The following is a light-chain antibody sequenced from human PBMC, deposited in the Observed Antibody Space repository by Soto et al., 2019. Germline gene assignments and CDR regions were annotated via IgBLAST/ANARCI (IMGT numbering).Light chain of an antibody. CDR1: SSDVGRYNY. CDR3: CSDTRSSTAV. CDR2: DVS. Sequence: QSALTQPASVSGSPGQSITISCTGTSSDVGRYNYVSWYQRHPGKAPKLIIYDVSNRPSGVSNRFSGSKSGTTASLTISGLHTEDEADYYCCSDTRSSTAVFGGGTKLTVL. J-gene: IGLJ2*01. V-gene: IGLV2-14*01.